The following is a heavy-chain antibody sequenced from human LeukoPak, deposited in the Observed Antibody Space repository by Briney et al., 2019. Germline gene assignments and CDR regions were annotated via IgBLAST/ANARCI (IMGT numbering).Heavy chain of an antibody. J-gene: IGHJ4*02. V-gene: IGHV1-69*05. Sequence: SVKVSCKASGGTFSSYAISWVRQAPGQGLEWMGGIIPIFGTANYAQKFQGRVTITTDESTSTAYMELSSLRSEDTAVYYCARPGSDSSGWYYFDYWGQGTLVTISS. D-gene: IGHD6-19*01. CDR2: IIPIFGTA. CDR1: GGTFSSYA. CDR3: ARPGSDSSGWYYFDY.